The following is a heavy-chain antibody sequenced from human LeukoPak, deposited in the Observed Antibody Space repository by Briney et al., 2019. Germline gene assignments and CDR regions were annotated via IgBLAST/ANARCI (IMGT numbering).Heavy chain of an antibody. CDR1: GSSISSYY. D-gene: IGHD3-16*02. Sequence: PSETLSLTCTVSGSSISSYYWSWIRQPPGKGLEWIGYIYYSGSTNYNPSLKSRVTISVDTSKNQFSLKLSSVTAADTAVYYCARGIRAQAAGGLSFQYYFDYWGQGTLVTVSS. J-gene: IGHJ4*02. CDR2: IYYSGST. CDR3: ARGIRAQAAGGLSFQYYFDY. V-gene: IGHV4-59*01.